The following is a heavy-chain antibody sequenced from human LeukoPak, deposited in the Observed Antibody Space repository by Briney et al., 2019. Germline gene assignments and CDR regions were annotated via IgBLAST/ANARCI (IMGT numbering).Heavy chain of an antibody. CDR3: ARGRTYFDY. D-gene: IGHD3-16*01. Sequence: GGSLRLSCAASGFIVSSNHMSWVRQAPGKGLEWVSIIYSGGNTYYADSVKGRFTISRDNSKNTLYLQMNSLRAEDTAVYYCARGRTYFDYWGQGTLVTVSS. CDR2: IYSGGNT. V-gene: IGHV3-66*02. J-gene: IGHJ4*02. CDR1: GFIVSSNH.